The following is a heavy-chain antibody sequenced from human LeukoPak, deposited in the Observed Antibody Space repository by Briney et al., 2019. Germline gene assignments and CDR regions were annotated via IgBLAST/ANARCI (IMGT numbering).Heavy chain of an antibody. CDR3: ARDLDDQGYSFGY. CDR2: ISSSSSYI. Sequence: GGSLRLSCAASGFTFSSYSMNWVRQAPGKGLEWVSSISSSSSYIYYADSVKGRFTISRDNAKNSLYPQMNSLRAEDTAVYYCARDLDDQGYSFGYWGQGTLVTVSS. CDR1: GFTFSSYS. J-gene: IGHJ4*02. D-gene: IGHD5-18*01. V-gene: IGHV3-21*01.